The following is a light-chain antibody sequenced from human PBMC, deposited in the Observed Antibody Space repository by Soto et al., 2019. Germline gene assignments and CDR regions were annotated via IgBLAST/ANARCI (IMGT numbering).Light chain of an antibody. V-gene: IGLV2-14*01. CDR1: SSDIGGYNY. Sequence: QSALTQPASVSGSPGQSITIACTGTSSDIGGYNYVSWYQQHPGTAPKLLIYDVNNRPSGVSDRLSGSKSGNTASLTISGLQAEDEADYYCTSYTRSNTVIFGRGTKLTVL. CDR2: DVN. CDR3: TSYTRSNTVI. J-gene: IGLJ2*01.